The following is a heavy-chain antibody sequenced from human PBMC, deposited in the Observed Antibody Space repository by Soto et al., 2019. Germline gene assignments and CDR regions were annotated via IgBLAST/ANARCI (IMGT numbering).Heavy chain of an antibody. CDR1: GGSFSGYY. CDR3: ARGRGYSSSWHFDY. D-gene: IGHD6-13*01. Sequence: PSETLSLTCAVYGGSFSGYYWSWIRQPPGKGLEWIGEINHSGSTNYNPSLKSRVTISVDTSKNQFSLKLSSVTAADTAVYYCARGRGYSSSWHFDYWGQGTLVTVSS. J-gene: IGHJ4*02. V-gene: IGHV4-34*01. CDR2: INHSGST.